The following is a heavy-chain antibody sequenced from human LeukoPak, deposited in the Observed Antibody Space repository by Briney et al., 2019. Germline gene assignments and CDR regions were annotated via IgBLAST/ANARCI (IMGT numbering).Heavy chain of an antibody. D-gene: IGHD3-3*01. CDR1: GFTFSSYA. V-gene: IGHV3-30-3*01. CDR3: ARDSITIFGVVIPFDY. J-gene: IGHJ4*02. CDR2: ISYDGSNK. Sequence: GGSLRLSCAASGFTFSSYAMHWVRQAPGKGPEWVAVISYDGSNKYYADSVKGRFTISRDNSKNTLYLQMNSLRAEDTAVYYCARDSITIFGVVIPFDYWGQGTLVTVSS.